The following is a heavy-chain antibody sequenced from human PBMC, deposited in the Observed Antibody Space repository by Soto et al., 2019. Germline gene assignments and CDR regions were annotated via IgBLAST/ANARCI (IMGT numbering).Heavy chain of an antibody. V-gene: IGHV1-58*01. Sequence: ASVKVSCKASGFTFPNSAVQWVRQARGQRLEWIGWIVVGSGNTNSAQEFQERVTFTRDMSTRTVYMELKSLKSEDTAIYYCAADDMTTFIWGQGTLVTVSS. CDR3: AADDMTTFI. CDR1: GFTFPNSA. J-gene: IGHJ4*02. D-gene: IGHD1-1*01. CDR2: IVVGSGNT.